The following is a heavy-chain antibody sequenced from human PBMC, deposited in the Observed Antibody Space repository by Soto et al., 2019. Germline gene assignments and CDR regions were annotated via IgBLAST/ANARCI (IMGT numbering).Heavy chain of an antibody. V-gene: IGHV1-69*01. Sequence: QVQLVQSGAEVKKPGSSVKVSCKASGGTFSSYAISWVRQAPGQGLEWMGGIIPIFGTANYAQKFQGRVTNTADEPTSTGYMEQSSVRSEDTAVYYCARGGVELRVWCGMDVWGQGTTVTVSS. CDR1: GGTFSSYA. D-gene: IGHD1-7*01. CDR3: ARGGVELRVWCGMDV. J-gene: IGHJ6*02. CDR2: IIPIFGTA.